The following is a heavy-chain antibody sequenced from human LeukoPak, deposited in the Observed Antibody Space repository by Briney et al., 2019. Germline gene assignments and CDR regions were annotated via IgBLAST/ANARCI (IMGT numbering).Heavy chain of an antibody. CDR2: INHSGST. Sequence: SETLSLTCAVYGGSFSGYYWSWIRQPPGKGLEWIGEINHSGSTNYNPSLKSRVTTSVDTSKNQFSLKLSSVTAADTAVYYCAREPLAVPGTGWGQGTLVTVSS. CDR3: AREPLAVPGTG. CDR1: GGSFSGYY. V-gene: IGHV4-34*01. J-gene: IGHJ4*02. D-gene: IGHD6-19*01.